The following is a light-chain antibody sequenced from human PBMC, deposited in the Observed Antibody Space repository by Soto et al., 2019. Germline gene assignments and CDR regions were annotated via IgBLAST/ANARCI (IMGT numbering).Light chain of an antibody. CDR2: DTF. CDR1: QSVSNR. Sequence: EIVLTQSPATLSLSPGERATLSCRASQSVSNRLAWYQQKPGQAPRLLVYDTFNRATGIPTRFSGSVSGPDFSLTISGLEPEDSAVYYCQQRSNWYTFGPGTKLEIK. CDR3: QQRSNWYT. V-gene: IGKV3-11*01. J-gene: IGKJ2*01.